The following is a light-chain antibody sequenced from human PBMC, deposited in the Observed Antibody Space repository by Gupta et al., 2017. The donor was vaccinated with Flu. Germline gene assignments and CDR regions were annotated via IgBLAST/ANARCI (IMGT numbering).Light chain of an antibody. Sequence: DIVMTQSPDSLAVSLGERATINCRSSQSILYSSNNKNYLAWYQQKPGQPPQLLIYWASTRESGVPDRFSGSGSGTDFTLTISTLQAEDVAVYYCQQYYSRPLTFGGGTKVEIK. CDR1: QSILYSSNNKNY. J-gene: IGKJ4*01. CDR2: WAS. V-gene: IGKV4-1*01. CDR3: QQYYSRPLT.